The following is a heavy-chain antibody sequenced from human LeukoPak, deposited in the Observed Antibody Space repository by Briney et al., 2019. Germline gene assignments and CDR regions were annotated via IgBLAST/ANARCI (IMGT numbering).Heavy chain of an antibody. Sequence: SETLSLTCTVSGGSISSYYWSWIRQPAGKGLEWIGRIYTSGSTNYNPSLKSRVTMSVDTSKNQFSLKLSSVTAADTAVYYCARSSRDCSSTSCHGEVDYYYYYMDVWGKGTTVTVSS. CDR1: GGSISSYY. CDR3: ARSSRDCSSTSCHGEVDYYYYYMDV. D-gene: IGHD2-2*01. CDR2: IYTSGST. J-gene: IGHJ6*03. V-gene: IGHV4-4*07.